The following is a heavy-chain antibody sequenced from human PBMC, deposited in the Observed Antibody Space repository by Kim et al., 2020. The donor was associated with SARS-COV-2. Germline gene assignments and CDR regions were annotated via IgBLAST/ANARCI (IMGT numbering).Heavy chain of an antibody. CDR3: AKCGGTAMVGDWYFDL. CDR1: GFTFSSYG. V-gene: IGHV3-33*06. D-gene: IGHD5-18*01. Sequence: GGSLRLSCAASGFTFSSYGMHWVRQAPGKGLEWVAVIWYDGSNKYYADSVKGRFTISRDNSKNTLYLQMNSLRAEDTAVYYCAKCGGTAMVGDWYFDLWGRGTLVTVSS. J-gene: IGHJ2*01. CDR2: IWYDGSNK.